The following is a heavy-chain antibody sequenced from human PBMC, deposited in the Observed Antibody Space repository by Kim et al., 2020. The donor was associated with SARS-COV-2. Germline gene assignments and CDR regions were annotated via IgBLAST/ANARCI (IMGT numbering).Heavy chain of an antibody. CDR1: GFTFSNNP. V-gene: IGHV3-33*06. Sequence: GGSLRLSCAASGFTFSNNPMHWVRQAPGKRPEWVAVIWSGGSNKYNEDSVRGRFTISRDNSKNKLYLQLNSLRAEDTAVYYCAKDGHGSIDVWGHGTMVT. CDR2: IWSGGSNK. CDR3: AKDGHGSIDV. D-gene: IGHD4-4*01. J-gene: IGHJ3*01.